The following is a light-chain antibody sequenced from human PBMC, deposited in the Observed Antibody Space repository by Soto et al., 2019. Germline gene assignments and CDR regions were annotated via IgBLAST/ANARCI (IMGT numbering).Light chain of an antibody. CDR2: GAS. Sequence: EIVLTQSPGTLSLSPGEIATLSCRASQSCSNNYLAWYHQKPGRAPSLVISGASSRATGIPDRFSGSGSGTDFTLTISRLEPADCAVYYGQQYGTTPWTFGQGNNVEFK. CDR1: QSCSNNY. J-gene: IGKJ1*01. V-gene: IGKV3-20*01. CDR3: QQYGTTPWT.